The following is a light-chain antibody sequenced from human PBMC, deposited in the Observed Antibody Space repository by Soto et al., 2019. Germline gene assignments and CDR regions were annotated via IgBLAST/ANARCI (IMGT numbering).Light chain of an antibody. J-gene: IGKJ3*01. CDR1: RSISSY. CDR3: QQSYTAHYT. CDR2: GSS. Sequence: DIQMTQSPSSLSASVGDAVSLTCRASRSISSYLNWYQQKPGRAPKRLISGSSSLQRGVPSRFSGSGSGTIFTLTITMLQPDDFAIYFCQQSYTAHYTFGPGTKVEIK. V-gene: IGKV1-39*01.